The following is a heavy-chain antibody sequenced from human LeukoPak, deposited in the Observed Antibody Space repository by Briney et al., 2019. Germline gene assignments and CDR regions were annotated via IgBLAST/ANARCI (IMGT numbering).Heavy chain of an antibody. CDR2: IYGADDT. V-gene: IGHV3-53*01. CDR1: GFTVSSNY. D-gene: IGHD1-26*01. J-gene: IGHJ6*02. Sequence: PGGSLRLSCAASGFTVSSNYMSWVRRAPGKGLEWVALIYGADDTNYADSVKGRFTISRDNSQNILYLQMNSLGVEDTAVYYCARAPPRYYSSYYSYGLDVWGQGTTVTVSS. CDR3: ARAPPRYYSSYYSYGLDV.